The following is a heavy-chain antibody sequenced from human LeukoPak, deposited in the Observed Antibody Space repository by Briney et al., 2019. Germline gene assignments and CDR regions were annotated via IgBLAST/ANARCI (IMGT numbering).Heavy chain of an antibody. V-gene: IGHV1-2*02. CDR3: ARNDYSNYVGYWYFDL. D-gene: IGHD4-11*01. CDR1: GYTFTGYY. CDR2: INPNSSGT. J-gene: IGHJ2*01. Sequence: GASVKVSCKASGYTFTGYYMHWVRQAPGQGLEWMGWINPNSSGTNYAQKFQGRVTMTRDTSISSAYMELSGLRSDDTAVYYCARNDYSNYVGYWYFDLWGRSTLVTVSS.